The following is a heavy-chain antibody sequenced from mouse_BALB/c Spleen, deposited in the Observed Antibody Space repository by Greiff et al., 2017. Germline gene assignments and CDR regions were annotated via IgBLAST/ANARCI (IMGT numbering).Heavy chain of an antibody. J-gene: IGHJ4*01. V-gene: IGHV14-3*02. CDR1: GFNIKDPY. CDR3: TRPLLRLYAMDY. Sequence: VQLKESGAELVKPGASVKLSCTASGFNIKDPYMHWVKQRPEQGLEWIGRIDPANGNTKYDPKFQGKATITADTSSNTAYLQLSSLTSEDTAVYYCTRPLLRLYAMDYWGQGTSVTVSS. D-gene: IGHD1-2*01. CDR2: IDPANGNT.